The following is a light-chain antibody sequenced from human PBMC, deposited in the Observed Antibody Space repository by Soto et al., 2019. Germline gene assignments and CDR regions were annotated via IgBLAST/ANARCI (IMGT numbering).Light chain of an antibody. V-gene: IGKV3-15*01. J-gene: IGKJ1*01. CDR3: QQYRSWPRT. Sequence: EILLTQSPATLSVSPGETATLSCRASQNVLSDLAWYQQKPGQAPRLLVYGATTRATDAPAKFRGSGSGTEFSLPISRLQSEDFATYYCQQYRSWPRTFGQWSKVEI. CDR1: QNVLSD. CDR2: GAT.